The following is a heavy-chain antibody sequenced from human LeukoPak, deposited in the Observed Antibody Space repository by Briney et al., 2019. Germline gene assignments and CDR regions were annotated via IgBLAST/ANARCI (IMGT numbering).Heavy chain of an antibody. Sequence: GGSLRLSCAASGFTVSSNHMSWVRQAPGKGLEWVSVIYSGGSTDYADSVKGRFTISRDILKNTLYLQMNSLRAEDAAVYYCARGPAGYNWGQGTLVTVSS. CDR2: IYSGGST. CDR3: ARGPAGYN. V-gene: IGHV3-53*01. CDR1: GFTVSSNH. D-gene: IGHD1-1*01. J-gene: IGHJ4*02.